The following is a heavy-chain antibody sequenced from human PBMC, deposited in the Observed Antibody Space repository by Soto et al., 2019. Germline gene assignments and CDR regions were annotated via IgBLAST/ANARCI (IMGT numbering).Heavy chain of an antibody. V-gene: IGHV3-21*01. CDR3: ARVTRVAAAGTQAFDI. J-gene: IGHJ3*02. CDR2: ISSNSNYI. Sequence: ASVKVSCAASQFTFSGYSMNWVRQAPGKGLEWVSSISSNSNYIYYADSVKGRFTISRDNAKNSLYLQMNSLRPEDTAVYYCARVTRVAAAGTQAFDIWGQGTMVTVSS. CDR1: QFTFSGYS. D-gene: IGHD6-13*01.